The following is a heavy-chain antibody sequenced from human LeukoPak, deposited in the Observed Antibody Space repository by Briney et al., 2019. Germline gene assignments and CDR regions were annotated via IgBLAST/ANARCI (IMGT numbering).Heavy chain of an antibody. V-gene: IGHV3-48*01. CDR2: ISSSSSTI. CDR3: TREGPNDALDI. J-gene: IGHJ3*02. Sequence: GGSLRLSCAASGFTFSIYSMNWVRQAPGKGLEWVSYISSSSSTIYYADSVKGRFTISRDNAKNSLYLQMNSLRAEDTAVYYCTREGPNDALDIWGQGTMVTVSS. CDR1: GFTFSIYS.